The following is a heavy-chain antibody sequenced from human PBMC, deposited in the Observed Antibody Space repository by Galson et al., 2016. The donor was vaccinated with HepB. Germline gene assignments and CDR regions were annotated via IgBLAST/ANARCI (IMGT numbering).Heavy chain of an antibody. J-gene: IGHJ5*02. CDR3: ARVVAVAEFKGWFDP. V-gene: IGHV1-69*05. CDR1: GGIFSSYA. Sequence: SVKVSCKASGGIFSSYAINWVRQAPGQGLEWMGRIIPIFGTANYAQKFQGRVTITTDKSTSTAYMELSSLRSEDTAVYYCARVVAVAEFKGWFDPWGQGTLVTVSS. CDR2: IIPIFGTA. D-gene: IGHD6-19*01.